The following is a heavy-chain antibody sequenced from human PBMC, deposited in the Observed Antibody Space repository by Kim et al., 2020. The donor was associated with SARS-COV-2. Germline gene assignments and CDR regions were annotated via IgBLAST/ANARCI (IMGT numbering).Heavy chain of an antibody. V-gene: IGHV3-7*01. CDR3: ARDEDYDILTGYFSGYYGMDV. J-gene: IGHJ6*02. D-gene: IGHD3-9*01. CDR2: IKQDGSEK. CDR1: GFTFSSYW. Sequence: GGSLRLSCAASGFTFSSYWMSWVRQAPGKGLEWVANIKQDGSEKYYVDSVKGRFTISRDNAKNSLYLQMNSLRAEDTAVYYCARDEDYDILTGYFSGYYGMDVWGQGTTVTVSS.